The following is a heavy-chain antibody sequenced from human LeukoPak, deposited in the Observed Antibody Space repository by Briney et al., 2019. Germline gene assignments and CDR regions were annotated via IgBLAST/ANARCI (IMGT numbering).Heavy chain of an antibody. CDR2: IYYSGST. D-gene: IGHD2-15*01. CDR3: ASGGSRATRWFDP. J-gene: IGHJ5*02. Sequence: PSETLSLTCAVYGGSFSGYYWSWIRQPPGKGLEWIGYIYYSGSTNYNPSLKSRVTISVDTSKNQFSLKLSSVTAADTAVYYCASGGSRATRWFDPWGQGTLVTVSS. V-gene: IGHV4-59*01. CDR1: GGSFSGYY.